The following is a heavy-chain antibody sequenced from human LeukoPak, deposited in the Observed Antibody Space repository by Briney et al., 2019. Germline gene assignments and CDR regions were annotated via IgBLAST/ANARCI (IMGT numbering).Heavy chain of an antibody. Sequence: PGGSLRLSCAASGFTFSSYWMHWVRHAPGKGLVWVSRINSDGSSTSYADSVKGRFTISRDNAKNTLYLQMNSLRAEDTAVYYCAKESNPHYYDFWSGYQVDYWGQGTLVTVSS. J-gene: IGHJ4*02. CDR3: AKESNPHYYDFWSGYQVDY. D-gene: IGHD3-3*01. CDR1: GFTFSSYW. V-gene: IGHV3-74*01. CDR2: INSDGSST.